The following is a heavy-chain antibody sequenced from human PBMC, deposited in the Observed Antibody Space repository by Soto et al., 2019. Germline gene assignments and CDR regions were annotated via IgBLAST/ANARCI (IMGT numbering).Heavy chain of an antibody. CDR1: GGTFSSYA. V-gene: IGHV1-2*04. D-gene: IGHD3-10*01. J-gene: IGHJ6*02. CDR2: INPKSGGT. Sequence: ASVKVSCKASGGTFSSYAISWVRQAPGQGLEWLGRINPKSGGTSTAQKFQGWVTMTRDRSISTAYMELSRLKSDDTAGYYCARVGGGLASLGCYGMDVWGQGTTVTVSS. CDR3: ARVGGGLASLGCYGMDV.